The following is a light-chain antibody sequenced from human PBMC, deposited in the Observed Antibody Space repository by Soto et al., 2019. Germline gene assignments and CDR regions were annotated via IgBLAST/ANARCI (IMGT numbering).Light chain of an antibody. Sequence: EIVLMQSPGTLSLSPGERATLSCRASQSVSNNYLAWYQQKPGQAPRLLIYGASARATGVPDRFSGSGSGTDFTLTITRLEPEDFAVYYCQQYGISPLMYTFGQGTKLGLK. V-gene: IGKV3-20*01. CDR3: QQYGISPLMYT. CDR1: QSVSNNY. CDR2: GAS. J-gene: IGKJ2*01.